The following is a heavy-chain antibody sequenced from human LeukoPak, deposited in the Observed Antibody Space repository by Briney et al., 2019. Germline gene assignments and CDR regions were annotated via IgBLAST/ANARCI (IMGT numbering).Heavy chain of an antibody. CDR1: GGSISSSSDY. J-gene: IGHJ5*02. D-gene: IGHD3-9*01. CDR3: ARHNPRRYFDWLSPPYNWLDP. V-gene: IGHV4-39*01. Sequence: TPSETLSLTCTVSGGSISSSSDYWGWIRQPPGKGLEWIGSIYYSGSSYYNPSLKSRVTISVDTSKNQFSLKLSSVTAADTAVYYCARHNPRRYFDWLSPPYNWLDPWGQGTLVTVSS. CDR2: IYYSGSS.